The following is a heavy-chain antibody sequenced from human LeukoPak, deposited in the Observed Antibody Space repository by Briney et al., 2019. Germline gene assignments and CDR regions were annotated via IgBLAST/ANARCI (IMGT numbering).Heavy chain of an antibody. V-gene: IGHV1-18*01. CDR1: GYTYTSYG. J-gene: IGHJ4*02. CDR2: ISAYNGNT. Sequence: GASVKVSCKASGYTYTSYGISWVRQAPGQGLEWMGWISAYNGNTNNAQKLQGRVTMTTDTSTSTAYMELRSLRSDDTAVYYCARAGPKDYDILTGSIDYWGQGTLVTVSS. CDR3: ARAGPKDYDILTGSIDY. D-gene: IGHD3-9*01.